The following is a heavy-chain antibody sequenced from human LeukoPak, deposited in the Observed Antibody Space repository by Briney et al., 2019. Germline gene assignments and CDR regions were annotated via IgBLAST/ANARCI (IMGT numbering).Heavy chain of an antibody. CDR2: ISGSGGST. CDR1: GFTFSSYA. D-gene: IGHD2-15*01. CDR3: AKGYCSGGSCWTFDY. J-gene: IGHJ4*02. Sequence: GGSLRLSCAASGFTFSSYAMSWVRQSPGKGVEWVSAISGSGGSTYYADSVKGRFTISRDNSKNTLYLKMNSLRAEDTAVYYCAKGYCSGGSCWTFDYWGQGTLVTVSS. V-gene: IGHV3-23*01.